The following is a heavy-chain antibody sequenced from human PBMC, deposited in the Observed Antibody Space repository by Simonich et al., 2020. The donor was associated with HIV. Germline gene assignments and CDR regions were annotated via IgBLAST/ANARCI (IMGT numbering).Heavy chain of an antibody. CDR2: INHSGST. Sequence: QVQLQQWGAGLLKPSETLSLTCAVYGGSFSGYYWSWIRQPPGKGLEWIGEINHSGSTNYNPTLNRRVTISVDTSKKQFSVKLNSVTAADTAVYYCARGRYYYGSGSYRYYFDSWGQGTLVTVSS. V-gene: IGHV4-34*01. D-gene: IGHD3-10*01. CDR3: ARGRYYYGSGSYRYYFDS. CDR1: GGSFSGYY. J-gene: IGHJ4*02.